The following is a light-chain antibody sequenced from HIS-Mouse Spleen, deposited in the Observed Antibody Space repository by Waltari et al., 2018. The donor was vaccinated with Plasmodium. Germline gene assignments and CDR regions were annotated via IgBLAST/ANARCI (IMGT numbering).Light chain of an antibody. CDR2: QDS. Sequence: SYELTQPPSVSVSPGQTASLTCTGDNLGDKYSCWYQQKPGQSPVLVIYQDSKRPSGLPERFSGSNSGNTATLTISGTQAMDEADYYCQAWDSSTVVFGGGTKLTVL. V-gene: IGLV3-1*01. CDR1: NLGDKY. CDR3: QAWDSSTVV. J-gene: IGLJ2*01.